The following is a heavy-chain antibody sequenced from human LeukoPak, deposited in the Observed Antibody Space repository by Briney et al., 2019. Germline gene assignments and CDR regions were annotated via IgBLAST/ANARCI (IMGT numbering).Heavy chain of an antibody. V-gene: IGHV3-21*05. D-gene: IGHD6-13*01. Sequence: GGSLRLSCAASGFTFSSYSMNWVRQAPGRGLEWVSYISSSSYIYYADSVKGRFTISRDNAKNSLYLQMNSLRAEDTAVYYCARDQSSSWGGYYYYMDVWGKGTTVTVSS. CDR3: ARDQSSSWGGYYYYMDV. CDR2: ISSSSYI. J-gene: IGHJ6*03. CDR1: GFTFSSYS.